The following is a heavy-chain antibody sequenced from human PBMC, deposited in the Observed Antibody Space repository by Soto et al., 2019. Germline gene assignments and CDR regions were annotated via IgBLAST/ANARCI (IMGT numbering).Heavy chain of an antibody. CDR3: ARQSYYDVLTGYLNWFDS. CDR2: IYPGDSDT. Sequence: PGESLKISCKGSGYSFTSYWIGWVRQMPGKGLEWMGIIYPGDSDTRYNPSFEGQVTISADNSINTAYLQWSSLKASDTGIYYCARQSYYDVLTGYLNWFDSWGRGTQVTVSS. CDR1: GYSFTSYW. D-gene: IGHD3-9*01. J-gene: IGHJ5*01. V-gene: IGHV5-51*01.